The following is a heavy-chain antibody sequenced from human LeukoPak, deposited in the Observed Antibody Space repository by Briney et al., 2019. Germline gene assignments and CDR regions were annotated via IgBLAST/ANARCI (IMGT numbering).Heavy chain of an antibody. CDR2: MNPNSGNT. Sequence: ASVKVSCKASGYTFTSYDINWVRQATGQGLEWMGWMNPNSGNTGYAQKFQGRVTMTTDTSTSTAYMELRSLRSDDTAVYYCARDSRWLRFEFGDYWGQGTLVTVSS. D-gene: IGHD5-12*01. CDR1: GYTFTSYD. V-gene: IGHV1-8*01. J-gene: IGHJ4*02. CDR3: ARDSRWLRFEFGDY.